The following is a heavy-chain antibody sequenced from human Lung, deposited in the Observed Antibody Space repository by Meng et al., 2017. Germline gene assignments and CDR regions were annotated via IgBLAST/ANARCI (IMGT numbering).Heavy chain of an antibody. CDR2: IGHSGFT. Sequence: QAQLQEWGPGLVKPSEALSLTCIVSGGSISTSGYDWGWIRQPPGKGLEWIGSIGHSGFTYYTPSLKSRVAVSLDTSKSQFSLMLTSVTAADTAVYYCVRSSAWVRTGFDPWGQGTLVTVSS. J-gene: IGHJ5*02. CDR3: VRSSAWVRTGFDP. CDR1: GGSISTSGYD. D-gene: IGHD6-19*01. V-gene: IGHV4-39*01.